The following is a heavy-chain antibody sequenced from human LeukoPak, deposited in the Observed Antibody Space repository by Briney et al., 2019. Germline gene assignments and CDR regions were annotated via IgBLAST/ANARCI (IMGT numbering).Heavy chain of an antibody. D-gene: IGHD3-10*01. CDR3: ARYYGSGYPFDY. J-gene: IGHJ4*02. V-gene: IGHV3-23*01. CDR2: ITGGSGST. Sequence: GGSLRLSCAASGFTFSSYSMGWVRQAPGKGLEWVSGITGGSGSTYSAESVKGRFTISRDNSENTMYLQMNSLRAEDTAVYYCARYYGSGYPFDYWGRGTLVTVSS. CDR1: GFTFSSYS.